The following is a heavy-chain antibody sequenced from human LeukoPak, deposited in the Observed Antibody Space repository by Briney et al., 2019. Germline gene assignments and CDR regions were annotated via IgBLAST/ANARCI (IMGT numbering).Heavy chain of an antibody. Sequence: SETLSLTCSVSGGSISSPNHDWAWIRQPPGQGLEWIGSIYYSGTTYYNLSLKSRVTLSVDTSQNQFSLKLSSVTAADTAGYYCARHWTGYYYYGMDVWGQGTTVTVSS. CDR1: GGSISSPNHD. J-gene: IGHJ6*02. V-gene: IGHV4-39*01. CDR2: IYYSGTT. CDR3: ARHWTGYYYYGMDV. D-gene: IGHD3/OR15-3a*01.